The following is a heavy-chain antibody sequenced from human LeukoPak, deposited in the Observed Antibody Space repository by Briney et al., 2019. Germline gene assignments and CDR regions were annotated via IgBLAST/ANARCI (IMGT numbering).Heavy chain of an antibody. D-gene: IGHD6-19*01. CDR3: AKKVFSGWYGAFDI. V-gene: IGHV3-30*18. Sequence: GGSLRLSCAGSGFTSSNYGMHWVRQAPDKGLEWVAVIATDGSNKYYADSVKGRFTISRDNSKNTLYLQMNSLRAEDTAVYYCAKKVFSGWYGAFDIWGQGTMVTVSS. CDR2: IATDGSNK. CDR1: GFTSSNYG. J-gene: IGHJ3*02.